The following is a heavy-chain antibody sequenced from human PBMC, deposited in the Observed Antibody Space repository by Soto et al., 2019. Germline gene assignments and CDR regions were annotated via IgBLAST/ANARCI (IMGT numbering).Heavy chain of an antibody. J-gene: IGHJ6*02. D-gene: IGHD6-19*01. V-gene: IGHV4-34*01. CDR2: INHSGST. Sequence: QVQLQQWGAGLLKPSETLSLTCAVYGGSFSGYYWSWIRQPPGKGLEWIGEINHSGSTNYNPSLKSRVTISVDTSKNQFYLKLSSVTAADTAVYYCARPTRQWLGLRYYYGMDVWGQGTTVTVSS. CDR1: GGSFSGYY. CDR3: ARPTRQWLGLRYYYGMDV.